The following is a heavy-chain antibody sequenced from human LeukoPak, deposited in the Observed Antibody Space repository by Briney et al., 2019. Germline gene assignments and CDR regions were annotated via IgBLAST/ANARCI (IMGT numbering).Heavy chain of an antibody. V-gene: IGHV4-4*07. D-gene: IGHD6-13*01. J-gene: IGHJ4*02. CDR2: VYGSGRT. Sequence: SETLSLTCTVSGGSINSYYWSWIRQSAGKRLEWIGRVYGSGRTNYNPSLKSRVTMSVDTSKNQFSLKLTSVTVADTAVYYCARYSGIHSYFDSWGQGAPVIVSS. CDR3: ARYSGIHSYFDS. CDR1: GGSINSYY.